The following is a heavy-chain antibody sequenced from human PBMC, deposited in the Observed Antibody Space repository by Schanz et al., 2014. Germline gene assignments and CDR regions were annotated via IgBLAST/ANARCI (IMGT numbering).Heavy chain of an antibody. CDR1: GFTFSRHA. CDR2: ITYDGSNK. V-gene: IGHV3-30*09. CDR3: AKEESPPSLVDY. J-gene: IGHJ4*02. Sequence: QVELVESGGGVVQPGRSLRLSCAASGFTFSRHAMHWVRQAAGKGLEWVAAITYDGSNKYYAESVKGRFAISRDNSKDTLYLQMNSLRTEDTAVYYCAKEESPPSLVDYWGQGTLVTVSS.